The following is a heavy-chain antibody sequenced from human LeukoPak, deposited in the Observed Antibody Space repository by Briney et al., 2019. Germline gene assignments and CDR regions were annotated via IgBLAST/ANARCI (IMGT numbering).Heavy chain of an antibody. CDR2: INHSGNT. Sequence: PSETLSLTCTLSGGPMSSYYWSWIRHPPEKGLEWIGEINHSGNTNYNPSLKSRVPIPLDTSKNQYSLKLRSLTAADTAVYYCEIGRGVVTAYVVYWGQGTLVTVSS. V-gene: IGHV4-34*01. CDR1: GGPMSSYY. D-gene: IGHD2-21*02. CDR3: EIGRGVVTAYVVY. J-gene: IGHJ4*02.